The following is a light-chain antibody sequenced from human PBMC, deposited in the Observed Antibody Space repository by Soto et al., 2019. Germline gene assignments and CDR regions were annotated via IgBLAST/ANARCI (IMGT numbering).Light chain of an antibody. J-gene: IGKJ2*01. Sequence: EIVLTQSPGTLSLSPGERATLFCRASQSVSSSYLAWYQQTPGQAPRLLIYGASSRATGIPDRFSGSGSGTDFTLTSSRLEPEDFAVYYCHLYGSSPPRTFGQGTELEI. CDR2: GAS. CDR3: HLYGSSPPRT. CDR1: QSVSSSY. V-gene: IGKV3-20*01.